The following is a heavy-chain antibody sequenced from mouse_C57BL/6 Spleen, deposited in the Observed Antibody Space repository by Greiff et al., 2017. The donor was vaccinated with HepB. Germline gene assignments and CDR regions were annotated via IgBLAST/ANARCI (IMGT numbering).Heavy chain of an antibody. CDR1: GYTFTSYW. V-gene: IGHV1-50*01. Sequence: LQQPGAELVKPGASVKLSCKASGYTFTSYWMQWVKQRPGQGLEWIGEIDPSDSYTNYNQKFKGKATLTVDTSSSTAYMQLSSLTSEDSAVYYCARWGITTVVEEGYWGQGTTLTVSS. J-gene: IGHJ2*01. D-gene: IGHD1-1*01. CDR2: IDPSDSYT. CDR3: ARWGITTVVEEGY.